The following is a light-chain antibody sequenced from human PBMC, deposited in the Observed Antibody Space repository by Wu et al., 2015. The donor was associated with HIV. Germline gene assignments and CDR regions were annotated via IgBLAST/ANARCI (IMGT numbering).Light chain of an antibody. V-gene: IGKV3-20*01. Sequence: EIVMTQSPATLSVSPGERATLSCRASQSVSSNLAWYQRIPGHTPRLLVYGVSIRPTGIPDRFSGSGSGTDFSLTISRLEPEDFAVYYCQQYGSSPWTFGQGTKVEIK. CDR2: GVS. CDR3: QQYGSSPWT. J-gene: IGKJ1*01. CDR1: QSVSSN.